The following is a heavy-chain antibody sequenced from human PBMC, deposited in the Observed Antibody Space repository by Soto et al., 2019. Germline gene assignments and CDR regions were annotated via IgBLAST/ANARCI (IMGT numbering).Heavy chain of an antibody. Sequence: QVQLQESGPGLVKPSETLSLTCTVSGGSISSYSWSWIRQPPGKGLEWIGYIYYSGSTNYNPSLKSRVTISVDTSKIQFSLKLSSVTASDTAVYYCARAGGGYGIDAFDIWGQGTMVTVSS. J-gene: IGHJ3*02. CDR3: ARAGGGYGIDAFDI. D-gene: IGHD3-16*01. CDR2: IYYSGST. V-gene: IGHV4-59*01. CDR1: GGSISSYS.